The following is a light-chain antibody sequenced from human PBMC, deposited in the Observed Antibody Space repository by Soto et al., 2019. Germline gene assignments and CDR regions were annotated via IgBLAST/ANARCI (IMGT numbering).Light chain of an antibody. J-gene: IGLJ3*02. Sequence: QSVLTQSPSASGAPGQRVTFSCSGSGSNIGSNTVNWYQQVPGAAPKLLIYFNDQRPSGVPDRFSGSKSGTSASLAISGLQPDDEADYSCSAWDDSLSGPVFGGGTKVTVL. CDR2: FND. V-gene: IGLV1-44*01. CDR1: GSNIGSNT. CDR3: SAWDDSLSGPV.